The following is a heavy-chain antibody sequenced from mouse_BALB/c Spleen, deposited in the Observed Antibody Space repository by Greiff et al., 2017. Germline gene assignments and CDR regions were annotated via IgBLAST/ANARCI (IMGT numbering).Heavy chain of an antibody. V-gene: IGHV5-6*01. CDR3: ARRSSARAAWFAY. D-gene: IGHD3-1*01. CDR1: GFTFSSYG. Sequence: EVQRVESGGDLVKPGGSLKLSCAASGFTFSSYGMSWVRQTPDKRLEWVATISSGGSYTYYPDSVKGRFTISRDNAKNTLYLQMSSLKSEDTAMYYCARRSSARAAWFAYWGQGTLVTVSA. CDR2: ISSGGSYT. J-gene: IGHJ3*01.